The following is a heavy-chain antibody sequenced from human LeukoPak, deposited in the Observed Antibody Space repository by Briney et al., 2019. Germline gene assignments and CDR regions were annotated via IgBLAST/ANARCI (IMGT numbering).Heavy chain of an antibody. CDR1: GFTFDDYA. CDR2: ISWNSGSI. V-gene: IGHV3-9*01. Sequence: GGSLRLSCAASGFTFDDYAMHWVRQAPGKGLEWVSGISWNSGSIGYADSVKGRFTISRDNAKNSLYLQMNSLRAEDTALYYCAKAEDYGDLNWFDPWGQGTLVTVSS. CDR3: AKAEDYGDLNWFDP. J-gene: IGHJ5*02. D-gene: IGHD4-17*01.